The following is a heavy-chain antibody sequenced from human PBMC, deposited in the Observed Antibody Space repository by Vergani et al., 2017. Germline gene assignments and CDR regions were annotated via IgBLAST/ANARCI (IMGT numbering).Heavy chain of an antibody. D-gene: IGHD3-10*01. CDR3: AKTTLLWFGELPYYFDY. CDR1: GFTFSSYS. J-gene: IGHJ4*02. V-gene: IGHV3-23*04. Sequence: EVQLVESGGGLVKPGGSLRLSCAASGFTFSSYSMNWVRQAPGKGLEWVSSISSSGGSTYYADSVKGRFTISRDNSKNTLYLQMNSLRAEDTAVYYCAKTTLLWFGELPYYFDYWGQGTLVTVSS. CDR2: ISSSGGST.